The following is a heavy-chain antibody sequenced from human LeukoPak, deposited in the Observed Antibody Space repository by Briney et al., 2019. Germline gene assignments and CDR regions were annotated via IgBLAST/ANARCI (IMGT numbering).Heavy chain of an antibody. V-gene: IGHV3-30*02. CDR1: GFTFSSYG. CDR3: AKEGGITIFGVVTDYYYYMDV. CDR2: IRYDGSNK. J-gene: IGHJ6*03. D-gene: IGHD3-3*01. Sequence: GGSLRLSCAASGFTFSSYGMHWVRQAPGKGLEWVAFIRYDGSNKYYADSVKGRFTISRDNSKNTLCLQMNSLRAEDTAVYYCAKEGGITIFGVVTDYYYYMDVWGKGTTVTVSS.